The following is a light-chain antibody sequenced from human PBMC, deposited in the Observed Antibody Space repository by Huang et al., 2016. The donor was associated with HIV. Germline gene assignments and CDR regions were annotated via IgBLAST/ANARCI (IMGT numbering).Light chain of an antibody. Sequence: VLMTQSPVTLSGSPGGRVTISCWASQSVRDNLAWFQQRPGMAPRLLVHGSSTRATGVPARFSGSGSGTGFTLTITSLQSEDYAVYYCQQYYTWPRTFGQGTRVE. CDR2: GSS. CDR3: QQYYTWPRT. CDR1: QSVRDN. J-gene: IGKJ1*01. V-gene: IGKV3-15*01.